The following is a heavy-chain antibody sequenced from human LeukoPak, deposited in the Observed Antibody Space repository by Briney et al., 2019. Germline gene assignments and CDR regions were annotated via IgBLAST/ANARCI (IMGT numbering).Heavy chain of an antibody. CDR1: GFTFSSYA. D-gene: IGHD3-3*01. CDR3: AKDRELVWSGYSHFDS. J-gene: IGHJ4*02. CDR2: ISGSGGST. V-gene: IGHV3-23*01. Sequence: GGSLRLSCAASGFTFSSYAMSWVRQAPGKGLEWVSAISGSGGSTYYADSVKGRFTISRDNSKNTLYLQMNSLRAEDTAVYYCAKDRELVWSGYSHFDSWGQGTLVTVSS.